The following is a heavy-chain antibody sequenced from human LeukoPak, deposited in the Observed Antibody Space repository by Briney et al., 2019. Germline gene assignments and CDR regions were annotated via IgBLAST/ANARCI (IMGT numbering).Heavy chain of an antibody. CDR3: ARSTYSSSWYIFAFDY. J-gene: IGHJ4*02. CDR2: IIPIFGTA. V-gene: IGHV1-69*13. D-gene: IGHD6-13*01. CDR1: GGTFSSYA. Sequence: ASVKVSCKASGGTFSSYAISWVRQAPGQGLEWMGGIIPIFGTANYAQKFQGRVTITADESTSTAYMELSSLRSEDTAVYYCARSTYSSSWYIFAFDYWGQGTLVTVSS.